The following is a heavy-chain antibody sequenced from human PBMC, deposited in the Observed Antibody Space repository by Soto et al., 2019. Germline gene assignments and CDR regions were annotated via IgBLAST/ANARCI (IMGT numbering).Heavy chain of an antibody. CDR1: GCSISSYY. J-gene: IGHJ6*02. CDR3: ERLGGYCSSTSCYGFYGMDV. D-gene: IGHD2-2*01. V-gene: IGHV4-59*08. Sequence: SETLSLTCTVSGCSISSYYWSWIRQPPGKGLEWIGYIYYSGSTNYNPSLKSRVTISVDTSKNQFSLKVSSVTAADTAVYYCERLGGYCSSTSCYGFYGMDVWGQGTTVTVSS. CDR2: IYYSGST.